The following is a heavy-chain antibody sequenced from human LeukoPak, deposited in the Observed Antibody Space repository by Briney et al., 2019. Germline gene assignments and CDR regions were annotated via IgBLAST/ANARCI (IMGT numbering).Heavy chain of an antibody. Sequence: SETRSLTCAVYGGSLSGFYWSWIRQPPGKGLEWIGEIKHSGSQNYHPSLKSRVTLPVDTPKHQFTLKLSSLSAADTAVYYCARGLCSGGTCPWVYSFVYWGEGTLVTVSS. J-gene: IGHJ4*02. D-gene: IGHD2-15*01. CDR2: IKHSGSQ. CDR1: GGSLSGFY. V-gene: IGHV4-34*01. CDR3: ARGLCSGGTCPWVYSFVY.